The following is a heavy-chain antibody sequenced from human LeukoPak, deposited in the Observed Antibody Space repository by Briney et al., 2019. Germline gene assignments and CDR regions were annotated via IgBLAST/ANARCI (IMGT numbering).Heavy chain of an antibody. Sequence: PSETLSLTCTVSGGSISSSSYYWGWIRQPPGKGLEWIVSIYYSGSTYHNPSLTSRVTISVDTSKNQFSLMLSSVPAADNAVYSCARHQLYSSGWYRPANYFDYWGQGTLVTVSS. CDR3: ARHQLYSSGWYRPANYFDY. V-gene: IGHV4-39*01. J-gene: IGHJ4*02. CDR2: IYYSGST. CDR1: GGSISSSSYY. D-gene: IGHD6-19*01.